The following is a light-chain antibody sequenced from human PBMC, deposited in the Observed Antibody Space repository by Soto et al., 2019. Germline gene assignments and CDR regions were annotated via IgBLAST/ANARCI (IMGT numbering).Light chain of an antibody. CDR1: SSDIGAYNY. J-gene: IGLJ2*01. Sequence: QSVLTQPASVSGSPGQSITISCTGTSSDIGAYNYVSWYQQHPGKAPKLLIFEVTNRPSGVSSRFSASKSGNTASLTISGLQPEDEADFYCCSYTTSSTLVFGGGTQLTVL. CDR3: CSYTTSSTLV. V-gene: IGLV2-14*01. CDR2: EVT.